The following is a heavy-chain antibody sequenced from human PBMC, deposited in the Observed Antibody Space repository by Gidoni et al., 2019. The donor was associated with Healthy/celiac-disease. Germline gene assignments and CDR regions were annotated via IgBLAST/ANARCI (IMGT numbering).Heavy chain of an antibody. Sequence: QVQLVQSGAEVKKPGASVTVSCKASGYTFTSYGISWVRQAPGQGLEWMGWISAYKGNTNYAQKLQGRVTMTTDTSTSTAYMELRSLRSDDTAVYYCARVSGGVTTVTTLDYWGQGTLVTVSS. D-gene: IGHD4-17*01. V-gene: IGHV1-18*01. CDR1: GYTFTSYG. J-gene: IGHJ4*02. CDR3: ARVSGGVTTVTTLDY. CDR2: ISAYKGNT.